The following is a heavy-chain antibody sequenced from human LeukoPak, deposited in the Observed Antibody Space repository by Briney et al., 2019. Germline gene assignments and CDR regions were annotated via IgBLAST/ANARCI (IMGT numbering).Heavy chain of an antibody. D-gene: IGHD6-19*01. Sequence: SETLSLTCTVSGGSISSGSYYWSWVRQPAGKGLEWIGRIYTSGSTNYNPSLKSRVTISVDKSKNQFSLKLSSVTAADTAVYYCARGPPYSSGWHWGHPFDYWGQGTLVTVSS. J-gene: IGHJ4*02. CDR3: ARGPPYSSGWHWGHPFDY. V-gene: IGHV4-61*02. CDR2: IYTSGST. CDR1: GGSISSGSYY.